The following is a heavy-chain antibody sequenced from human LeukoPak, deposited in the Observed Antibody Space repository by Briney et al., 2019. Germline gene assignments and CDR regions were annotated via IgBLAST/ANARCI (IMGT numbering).Heavy chain of an antibody. V-gene: IGHV4-39*07. CDR3: ARGEYDYVWGSYPFDY. CDR1: GGSISSYY. Sequence: SETLSLTCTVSGGSISSYYWGWIRQPPGKGLEWIGSMYYSGSTYYNPSLKSRVTISVDTSKNQFSLKLSSVTAADTAVCYCARGEYDYVWGSYPFDYWGQGTLVTVSS. D-gene: IGHD3-16*02. J-gene: IGHJ4*02. CDR2: MYYSGST.